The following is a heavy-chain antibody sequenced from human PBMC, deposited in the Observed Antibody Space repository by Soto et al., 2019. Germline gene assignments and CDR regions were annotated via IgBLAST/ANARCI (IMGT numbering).Heavy chain of an antibody. Sequence: SETLSLTCPVSGDSISSVDYFWSLIRQPPGKGLEWIGYIHRGGSTYNNPSLRSRVTISADTSRNQFSLKLTSATAADTAIYDCARGGGFPPTTPIRGFFDPRGQGSTVIVSS. CDR2: IHRGGST. CDR3: ARGGGFPPTTPIRGFFDP. J-gene: IGHJ5*02. CDR1: GDSISSVDYF. V-gene: IGHV4-30-4*01. D-gene: IGHD1-26*01.